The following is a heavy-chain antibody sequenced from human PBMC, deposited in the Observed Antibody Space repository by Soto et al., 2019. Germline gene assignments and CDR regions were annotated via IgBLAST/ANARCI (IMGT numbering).Heavy chain of an antibody. CDR2: INPASGST. J-gene: IGHJ4*02. Sequence: QVQLVQSGAEVKKPGASVKLSCRTSGYTFTHYYIHWVRQAPGQGLEWLGIINPASGSTNYAQDFQGRVPLTMDTSTTTAYIDLSGLSAEDTAIFSCARDLAAGDHWGQGTLVTVSS. D-gene: IGHD6-13*01. CDR3: ARDLAAGDH. V-gene: IGHV1-46*01. CDR1: GYTFTHYY.